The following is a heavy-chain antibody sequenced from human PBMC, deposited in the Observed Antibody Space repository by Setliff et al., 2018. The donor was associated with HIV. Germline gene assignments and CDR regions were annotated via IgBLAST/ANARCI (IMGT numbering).Heavy chain of an antibody. Sequence: GESLKISCAASGLTFSSYWMHWVRQLPGKGLVWVSSMNSDGSRTTYADSVKGRFTISRDNAKKMLYVQMNSLRAEDTAVYYCARPMEIGRHPVAGQRDAFDIWGQGTMVTVSS. CDR1: GLTFSSYW. CDR2: MNSDGSRT. V-gene: IGHV3-74*03. CDR3: ARPMEIGRHPVAGQRDAFDI. D-gene: IGHD6-19*01. J-gene: IGHJ3*02.